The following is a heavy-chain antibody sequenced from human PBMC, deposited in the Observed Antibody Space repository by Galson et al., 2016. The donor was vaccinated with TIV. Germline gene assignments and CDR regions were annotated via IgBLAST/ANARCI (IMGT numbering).Heavy chain of an antibody. CDR2: FDPEVSKT. Sequence: SVKVSCKVSGNSLNELVIHWVRQAPGKGLEWMGGFDPEVSKTVYAQMLQGRVTMAADTSRNTASMELGSLRFEDTAVYYCGTVAWFPGLSLDNWGQGTLVTVSS. J-gene: IGHJ4*02. CDR1: GNSLNELV. CDR3: GTVAWFPGLSLDN. V-gene: IGHV1-24*01. D-gene: IGHD2/OR15-2a*01.